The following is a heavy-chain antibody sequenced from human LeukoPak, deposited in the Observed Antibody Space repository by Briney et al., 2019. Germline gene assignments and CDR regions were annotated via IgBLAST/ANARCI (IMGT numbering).Heavy chain of an antibody. CDR2: VSDSGSGT. CDR1: GFTFSTYA. V-gene: IGHV3-23*01. D-gene: IGHD6-19*01. J-gene: IGHJ4*02. Sequence: GGSLRLSCAASGFTFSTYAMSWVRQAPGRGLEWVSAVSDSGSGTYYADSVKGRFTISRDNSKNTLYLQMASLRAEDTALYYCAKGKGSSGWYDWGQGTLVTVSS. CDR3: AKGKGSSGWYD.